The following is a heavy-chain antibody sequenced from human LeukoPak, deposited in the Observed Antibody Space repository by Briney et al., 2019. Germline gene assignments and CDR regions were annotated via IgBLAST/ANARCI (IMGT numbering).Heavy chain of an antibody. CDR1: GGTFSSYA. CDR2: IIPIFGTA. V-gene: IGHV1-69*01. CDR3: ARGEVGATTGGYYYYYMDV. J-gene: IGHJ6*03. Sequence: GSSVKVSCKASGGTFSSYAISWVRQAPGQGLEWMGGIIPIFGTANYAQRFQGRVTITADESTSTAYMELSSLRSEDTTVYYCARGEVGATTGGYYYYYMDVWGKGTTVTISS. D-gene: IGHD1-26*01.